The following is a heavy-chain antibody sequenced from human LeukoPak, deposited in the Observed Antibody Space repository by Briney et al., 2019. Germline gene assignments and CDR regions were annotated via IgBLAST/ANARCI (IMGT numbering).Heavy chain of an antibody. D-gene: IGHD3-22*01. Sequence: GESLKISCKASGYSFATYWIGWVRQMPGKGLEWMGIIYPGASDTRYSPFFQGQVSMSVDKSITTAYLQWSSLKASDTAIYYCARQAYGSHFDAFDIWGQGTMVTVSS. CDR3: ARQAYGSHFDAFDI. CDR1: GYSFATYW. V-gene: IGHV5-51*01. J-gene: IGHJ3*02. CDR2: IYPGASDT.